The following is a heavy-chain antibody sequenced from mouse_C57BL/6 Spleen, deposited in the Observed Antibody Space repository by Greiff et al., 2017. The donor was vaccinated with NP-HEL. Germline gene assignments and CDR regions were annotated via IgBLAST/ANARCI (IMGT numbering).Heavy chain of an antibody. D-gene: IGHD2-4*01. J-gene: IGHJ1*03. V-gene: IGHV1-18*01. CDR1: GYTFTDYN. CDR2: INPNNGGT. CDR3: ARRAGIYYDYDDWYFDV. Sequence: EVQLQQSGPELVKPGASVKIPCKASGYTFTDYNMDWVKQSHGKSLEWIGDINPNNGGTIYNQKFKGKATLTVDKSSSTAYMELRSLTSEDTAVYYCARRAGIYYDYDDWYFDVWGTGTTVTVSS.